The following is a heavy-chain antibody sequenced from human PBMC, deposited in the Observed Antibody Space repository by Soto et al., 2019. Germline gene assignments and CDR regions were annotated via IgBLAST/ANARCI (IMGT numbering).Heavy chain of an antibody. CDR3: AREVYSRSSGADAFDI. CDR1: GGTFSSYA. D-gene: IGHD6-6*01. Sequence: SVKVSCKASGGTFSSYAISWVRQAPGQGLEWMGGIIPIFGTANYAQKFQGRVTITADESTSTAYMELSSLRSEDTAVYYCAREVYSRSSGADAFDIWGQGTMVTVSS. CDR2: IIPIFGTA. J-gene: IGHJ3*02. V-gene: IGHV1-69*13.